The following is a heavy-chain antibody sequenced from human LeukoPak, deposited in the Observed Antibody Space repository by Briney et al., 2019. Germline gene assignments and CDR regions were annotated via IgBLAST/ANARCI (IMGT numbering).Heavy chain of an antibody. CDR2: ISSSGSTI. CDR1: GFTFSSYE. Sequence: PGGSLRLSCAASGFTFSSYEMNWVRQAPGKGLEWVSYISSSGSTIYYADSVKGRFTISRDNSKNMVYLQINSLRNEDTAVYYCAKFYSSASWDWFDPWGQGTLVTVSS. D-gene: IGHD6-19*01. V-gene: IGHV3-48*03. J-gene: IGHJ5*02. CDR3: AKFYSSASWDWFDP.